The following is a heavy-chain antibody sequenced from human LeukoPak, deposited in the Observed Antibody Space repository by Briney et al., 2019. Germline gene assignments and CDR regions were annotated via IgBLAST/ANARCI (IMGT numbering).Heavy chain of an antibody. CDR1: GYTFTSYG. CDR2: ISAYNGNT. V-gene: IGHV1-18*01. D-gene: IGHD5-18*01. Sequence: GASVKVSCKASGYTFTSYGISWVRPAPGQGLEWMGWISAYNGNTNYAQKLQGRVTMTTDTSTSTAYMELRSLRSDDTAVYYCARREDTAMVIGAFDIWGQGTMVTVSS. CDR3: ARREDTAMVIGAFDI. J-gene: IGHJ3*02.